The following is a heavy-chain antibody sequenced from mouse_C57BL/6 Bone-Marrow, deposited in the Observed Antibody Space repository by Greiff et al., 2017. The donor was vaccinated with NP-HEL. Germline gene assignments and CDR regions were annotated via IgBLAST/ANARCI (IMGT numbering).Heavy chain of an antibody. CDR3: TPYYYGPFDY. V-gene: IGHV14-4*01. Sequence: EVQGVESGAELVRPWASVKLSCTASGFNIKDDYMHWVKQRPEQGLEWIGWIDPENGDTEYASKFQGKATITADTSSNTAYLQLSSLTSEDTAVYYCTPYYYGPFDYWGQGTTLTVSS. D-gene: IGHD1-1*01. CDR2: IDPENGDT. CDR1: GFNIKDDY. J-gene: IGHJ2*01.